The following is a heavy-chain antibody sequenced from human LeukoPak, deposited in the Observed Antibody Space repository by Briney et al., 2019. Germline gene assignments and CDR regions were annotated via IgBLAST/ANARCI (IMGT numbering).Heavy chain of an antibody. CDR2: ISSSGSTI. Sequence: GGSLRLSCAASGFTFSSYEMNWVRQAPGKGLEWVSYISSSGSTIYYADSLKGRFTVSRDNSKNTVYLQMNSLRAEDTAVYYCAGGSGSYYNSLDYWGQGTLVTVSS. J-gene: IGHJ4*02. V-gene: IGHV3-48*03. CDR1: GFTFSSYE. D-gene: IGHD3-10*01. CDR3: AGGSGSYYNSLDY.